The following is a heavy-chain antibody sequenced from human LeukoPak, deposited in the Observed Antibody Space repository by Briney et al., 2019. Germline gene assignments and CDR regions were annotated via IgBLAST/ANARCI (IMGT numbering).Heavy chain of an antibody. CDR1: GGSIRNFY. CDR3: ARDILGSIAAAGSLFGYFDY. Sequence: SETLSLTCAVPGGSIRNFYWSWIRQPAGKGLEWIGRIYTSGSTNYNPSLKSRVTMSVDTSKNQFSLKLSPVTAADTAVYYCARDILGSIAAAGSLFGYFDYWGQGTLVTVSS. J-gene: IGHJ4*02. CDR2: IYTSGST. V-gene: IGHV4-4*07. D-gene: IGHD6-13*01.